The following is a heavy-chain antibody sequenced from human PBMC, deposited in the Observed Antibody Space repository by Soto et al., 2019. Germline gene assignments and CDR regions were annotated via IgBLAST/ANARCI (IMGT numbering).Heavy chain of an antibody. J-gene: IGHJ4*02. V-gene: IGHV4-34*01. Sequence: SETLSHTCGVEKGSSSGYYWSRIHKKKGKGLEWIGEINNSGSTNYNPPLKSRVTIPVETSKNQFPLKLSSVTAADTAVYYFARRTGSGWYRFQWSYWGQRTLVTVSS. CDR3: ARRTGSGWYRFQWSY. CDR2: INNSGST. CDR1: KGSSSGYY. D-gene: IGHD6-19*01.